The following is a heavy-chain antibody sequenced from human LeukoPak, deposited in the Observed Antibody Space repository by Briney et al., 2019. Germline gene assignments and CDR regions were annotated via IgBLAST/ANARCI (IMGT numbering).Heavy chain of an antibody. Sequence: PGGSLRLSCAASGFTFSSYAMSWVRQAPGKGLEWVSAISGSGGSTYYADSVKGRFTISRDNSKNTLYLQMNSLRAEDTAVYYCAKDLHYYDSSVAYYFDYWGQGTLVTVSS. J-gene: IGHJ4*02. CDR3: AKDLHYYDSSVAYYFDY. D-gene: IGHD3-22*01. V-gene: IGHV3-23*01. CDR1: GFTFSSYA. CDR2: ISGSGGST.